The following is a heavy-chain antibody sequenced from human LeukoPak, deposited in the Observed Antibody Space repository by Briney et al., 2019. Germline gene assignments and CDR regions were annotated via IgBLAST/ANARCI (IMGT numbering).Heavy chain of an antibody. V-gene: IGHV1-69*05. CDR3: ARGPHIRTYDRDNWFDP. CDR2: IIPIFDTT. J-gene: IGHJ5*02. Sequence: SVKVSCKTSRDTFSNYAINWVRQAPGQRPEWMGKIIPIFDTTNYAQKFQGGVTMTRDMSTNTIYMELSSLRSEDTAVYYCARGPHIRTYDRDNWFDPWGQGTLVTVSS. D-gene: IGHD3-3*01. CDR1: RDTFSNYA.